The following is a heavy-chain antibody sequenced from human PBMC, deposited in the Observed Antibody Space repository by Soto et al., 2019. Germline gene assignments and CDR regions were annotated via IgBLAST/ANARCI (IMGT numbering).Heavy chain of an antibody. J-gene: IGHJ5*02. V-gene: IGHV4-34*01. D-gene: IGHD3-3*01. Sequence: SETLSLTCAVYGGSFSDYYWRWIRQPPGKELEWIGEINHSGSTNYNPSLKRRVTISVDTSKKQFSLKLRSVTAADTAVYYCARGGVWISGVLTERGFDPWGQGTLVTVSS. CDR2: INHSGST. CDR1: GGSFSDYY. CDR3: ARGGVWISGVLTERGFDP.